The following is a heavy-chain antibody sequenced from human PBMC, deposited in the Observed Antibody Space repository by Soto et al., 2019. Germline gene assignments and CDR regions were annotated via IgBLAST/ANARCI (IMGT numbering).Heavy chain of an antibody. D-gene: IGHD3-3*01. CDR2: IIPIFGTA. V-gene: IGHV1-69*13. J-gene: IGHJ4*02. CDR3: ASSPSRGDFWSGYYPIDY. Sequence: SVKVSCKASGGTFSSYAISWVRQAPGQGLEWMGGIIPIFGTANYAQKFQGRVTITADESTSTAYMELSSLRSEDTAVYYCASSPSRGDFWSGYYPIDYWGQGTLVTVSS. CDR1: GGTFSSYA.